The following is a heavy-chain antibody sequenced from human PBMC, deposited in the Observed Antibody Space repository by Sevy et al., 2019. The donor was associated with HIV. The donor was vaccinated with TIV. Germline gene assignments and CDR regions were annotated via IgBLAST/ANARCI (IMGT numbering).Heavy chain of an antibody. CDR1: GLTVGSLS. CDR3: ARIKGASSSYAMDV. CDR2: IYSAGTT. D-gene: IGHD2-2*01. V-gene: IGHV3-53*01. J-gene: IGHJ6*02. Sequence: GGSLRLSCVASGLTVGSLSINWVRQAPGKGLDWVSLIYSAGTTFYSDSVKGRFTISRDNSNNTLDLQMNSLRAEDTAIYYCARIKGASSSYAMDVWGQGTTVTVSS.